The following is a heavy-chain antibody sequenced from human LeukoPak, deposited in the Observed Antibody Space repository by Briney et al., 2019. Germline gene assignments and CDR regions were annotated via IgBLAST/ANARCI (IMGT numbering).Heavy chain of an antibody. CDR1: GYTFTSYG. Sequence: ASVKVSCKASGYTFTSYGISWLRQAPGQELEWMGWINAYNGNTNYAQKLQGRVTMTTDTSTSTSYMEMRSLRSDDTAVYYCARVGRATSHYYYFDYWGQGTLVTVSS. CDR2: INAYNGNT. V-gene: IGHV1-18*01. CDR3: ARVGRATSHYYYFDY. D-gene: IGHD3-10*01. J-gene: IGHJ4*02.